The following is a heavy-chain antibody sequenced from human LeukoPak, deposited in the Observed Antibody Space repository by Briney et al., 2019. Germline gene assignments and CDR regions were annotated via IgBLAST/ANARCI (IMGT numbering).Heavy chain of an antibody. J-gene: IGHJ6*02. CDR3: ARGAPGIAVAGPYYYYGMDV. D-gene: IGHD6-19*01. CDR1: GYTFTSYD. CDR2: MNPNSGNT. V-gene: IGHV1-8*01. Sequence: ASVKVSCKASGYTFTSYDINWVRQATGQGLEWMGWMNPNSGNTGYAQKFQGRVTMTRNTSISTAYMELSSLRSEDTAVYYCARGAPGIAVAGPYYYYGMDVWGQGTTVTVSS.